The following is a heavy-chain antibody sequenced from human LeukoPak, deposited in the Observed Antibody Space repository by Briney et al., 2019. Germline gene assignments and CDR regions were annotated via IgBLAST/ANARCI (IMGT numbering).Heavy chain of an antibody. CDR3: ARDQGIAVAGDFDY. J-gene: IGHJ4*02. D-gene: IGHD6-19*01. CDR2: IYSGGNT. Sequence: GGSLRLSCAASGFTVSSNYMSWVRQAPGRGLEWVSVIYSGGNTYYADSVKGRFTISRDNSKNTLYLQMNSLRAEDTAVYYCARDQGIAVAGDFDYWGQGTLVTVSS. CDR1: GFTVSSNY. V-gene: IGHV3-66*01.